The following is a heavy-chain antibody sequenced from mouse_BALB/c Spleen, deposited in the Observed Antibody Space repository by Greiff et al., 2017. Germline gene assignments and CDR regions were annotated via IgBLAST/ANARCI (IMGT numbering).Heavy chain of an antibody. CDR1: GFTFSSFG. D-gene: IGHD2-4*01. CDR3: ARHDYDEGLDY. Sequence: EVKLMESGGGLVQPGGSRKLSCAASGFTFSSFGMHWVRQAPEKGLEWVAYISSGSSTIYYADTVKGRFTISRDNPKNTLFLQMTSLRSEDTAMYYCARHDYDEGLDYWGQGTTLTVSS. J-gene: IGHJ2*01. CDR2: ISSGSSTI. V-gene: IGHV5-17*02.